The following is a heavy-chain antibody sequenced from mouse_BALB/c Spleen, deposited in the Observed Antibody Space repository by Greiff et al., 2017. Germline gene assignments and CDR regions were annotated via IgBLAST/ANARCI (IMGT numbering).Heavy chain of an antibody. J-gene: IGHJ3*01. Sequence: EVQLQESGPGLVKPSQSLSLTCTVTGYSITSDYAWNWIRQFPGNKLEWMGYISYSGSTSYNPSLKSRISITRDTSKNQFFLQLKSVTTEDTATYYCARLDGTSFAYGGQGTLVTVSA. CDR1: GYSITSDYA. CDR2: ISYSGST. CDR3: ARLDGTSFAY. V-gene: IGHV3-2*02. D-gene: IGHD4-1*01.